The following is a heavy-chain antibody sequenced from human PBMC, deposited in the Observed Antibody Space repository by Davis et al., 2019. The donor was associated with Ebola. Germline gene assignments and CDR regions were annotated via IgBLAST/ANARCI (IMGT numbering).Heavy chain of an antibody. CDR3: AKERVVVMGHCMDV. CDR2: ISGSGGST. J-gene: IGHJ6*02. Sequence: PGGSLRLSCAASGFTVSSNYMSWVRQAPGKGLEWVSAISGSGGSTYYADSVKGRFTISRDNSKNTLYLQMNSLRAEDTAVYYCAKERVVVMGHCMDVWGQGTTVTVSS. V-gene: IGHV3-23*01. CDR1: GFTVSSNY. D-gene: IGHD3-22*01.